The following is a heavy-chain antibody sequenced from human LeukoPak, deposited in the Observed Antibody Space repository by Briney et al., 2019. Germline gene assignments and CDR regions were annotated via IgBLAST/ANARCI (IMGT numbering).Heavy chain of an antibody. D-gene: IGHD6-13*01. CDR1: GGSISRDY. CDR3: ARDRPGGSSLDY. CDR2: IYYTGST. Sequence: SSETLSLTCTVSGGSISRDYWSWIRRPPGKGLEWIGYIYYTGSTNYNPSLKSRVTISVDTSKNQFSLKLSSVTAADTAVYYCARDRPGGSSLDYWGQGTLVTVSS. V-gene: IGHV4-59*01. J-gene: IGHJ4*02.